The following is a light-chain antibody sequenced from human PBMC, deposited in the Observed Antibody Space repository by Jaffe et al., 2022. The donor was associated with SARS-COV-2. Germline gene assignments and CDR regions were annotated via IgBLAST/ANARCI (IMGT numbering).Light chain of an antibody. V-gene: IGLV4-69*01. CDR2: VNSDGSH. J-gene: IGLJ3*02. CDR1: SGYSRNA. CDR3: QTWGTGSWV. Sequence: QVVLTQSPSASASLGASVKLTCTLSSGYSRNAIAWHQQQPEKGPRYLMKVNSDGSHSKGDGIPDRFAGSSSGAERYLTISSLQSEDEADYYCQTWGTGSWVFGGGTKLTVL.